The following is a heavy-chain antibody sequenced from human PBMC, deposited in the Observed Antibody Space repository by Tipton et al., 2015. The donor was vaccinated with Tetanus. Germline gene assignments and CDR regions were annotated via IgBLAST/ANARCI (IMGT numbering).Heavy chain of an antibody. Sequence: LRLSCTVSGGSISSSSYYWGWIRQPPGKGLEWIGSIFYSGSTYYNPSLKSRVTISVDTPKNQFSLKLSSVTAADTAVYYCARHGDEIMGDYWGQGTLVTVSS. D-gene: IGHD3-16*01. CDR1: GGSISSSSYY. CDR3: ARHGDEIMGDY. CDR2: IFYSGST. J-gene: IGHJ4*02. V-gene: IGHV4-39*01.